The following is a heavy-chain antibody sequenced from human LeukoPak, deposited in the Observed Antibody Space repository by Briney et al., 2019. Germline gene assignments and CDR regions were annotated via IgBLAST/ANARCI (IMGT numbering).Heavy chain of an antibody. CDR2: TYYRSKWYN. CDR1: GDSVSSNSAA. D-gene: IGHD3-22*01. CDR3: ARADRDYYDSSGYRWNWFDP. V-gene: IGHV6-1*01. Sequence: TLSLTCAISGDSVSSNSAAWNWIRQSPSRGLEWLGRTYYRSKWYNDYAVSVKSRITINPDTSKNQFSLQLNSVTPEDTAVYYCARADRDYYDSSGYRWNWFDPWGQGTLVTVSS. J-gene: IGHJ5*02.